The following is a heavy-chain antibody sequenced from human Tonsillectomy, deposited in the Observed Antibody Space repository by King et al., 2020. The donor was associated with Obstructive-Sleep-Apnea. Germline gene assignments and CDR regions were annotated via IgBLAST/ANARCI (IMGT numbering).Heavy chain of an antibody. V-gene: IGHV3-13*01. CDR2: SGTAGDT. D-gene: IGHD5-18*01. Sequence: VQLVESGGGLVQPGGSLRLSCAASGFTFSSYDMHWVRQATGKGLEWDSASGTAGDTYYPGAVKGRFTISRENAKNSLYLQMNSLRAGDTAVYYCARVYSYGTYGMDVWGQGTTVTVSS. CDR1: GFTFSSYD. CDR3: ARVYSYGTYGMDV. J-gene: IGHJ6*02.